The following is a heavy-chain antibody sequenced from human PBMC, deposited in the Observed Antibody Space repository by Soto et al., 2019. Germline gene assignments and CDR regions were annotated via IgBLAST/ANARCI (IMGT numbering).Heavy chain of an antibody. J-gene: IGHJ4*02. D-gene: IGHD2-2*01. CDR1: GGSISSYY. Sequence: PSETLSLTCTVSGGSISSYYWSWIRQPPGKGLEWIGYIYYSGSTNYNPSLKSRVTISVDTSKNQFSLKLSSVTAADTAVYYCANSKLPALLDYWGQGTLVIVSS. CDR3: ANSKLPALLDY. CDR2: IYYSGST. V-gene: IGHV4-59*01.